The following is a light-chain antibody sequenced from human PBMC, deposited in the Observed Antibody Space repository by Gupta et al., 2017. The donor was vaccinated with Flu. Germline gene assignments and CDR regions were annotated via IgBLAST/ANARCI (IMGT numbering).Light chain of an antibody. J-gene: IGLJ3*02. V-gene: IGLV8-61*01. CDR1: SGSVSSNNY. CDR3: VLYMGNGISV. Sequence: TVPLTCGLSSGSVSSNNYPSWYQQAPGQAPRTLIYTTNTRSAGVPDRFSGSILGNKAALSITGAQADDESDYYCVLYMGNGISVFGGGTKLTVL. CDR2: TTN.